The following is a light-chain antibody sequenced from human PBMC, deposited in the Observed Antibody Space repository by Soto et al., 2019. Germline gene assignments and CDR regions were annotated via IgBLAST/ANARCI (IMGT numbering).Light chain of an antibody. Sequence: AIQLTQSPSSLSASVGDRVTITCRAIQGISSALAWYQQKPGKAPKLLIYDASSLESGVPSRFSGSGSGTDFTLTISSLQPEDFATYYCQQFNNYPLLTFGGGTKVEIK. CDR1: QGISSA. CDR3: QQFNNYPLLT. J-gene: IGKJ4*01. V-gene: IGKV1D-13*01. CDR2: DAS.